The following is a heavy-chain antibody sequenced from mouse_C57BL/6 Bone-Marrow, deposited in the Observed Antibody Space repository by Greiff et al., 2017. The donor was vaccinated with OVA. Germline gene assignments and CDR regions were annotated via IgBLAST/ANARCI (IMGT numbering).Heavy chain of an antibody. J-gene: IGHJ1*03. D-gene: IGHD1-1*01. Sequence: QVQLKESGPELVKPGASVKISCKASGYAFSSSWMNWVKQRPGKGLEWIGRIYPGDGDTNYNGKFKGKATLTADKSSSTAYMQLSSLTSEDSAVYFCAREVYYYGSYWYFDVWGTGTTVTVSS. CDR3: AREVYYYGSYWYFDV. CDR1: GYAFSSSW. V-gene: IGHV1-82*01. CDR2: IYPGDGDT.